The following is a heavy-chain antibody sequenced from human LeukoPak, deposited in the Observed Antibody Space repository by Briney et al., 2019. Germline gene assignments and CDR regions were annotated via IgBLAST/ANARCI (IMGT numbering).Heavy chain of an antibody. CDR2: IDQDGSEK. V-gene: IGHV3-7*01. J-gene: IGHJ6*02. Sequence: GGSLRLSCAASGFTFSGYWMSWVRQAPGKGLEWVAKIDQDGSEKYYVDSVKGRFTISRESAKNSLYLQMTSLRAGDTAVYYCARAGRYYHGSGSLGSYYSYGMDVWGQGTTVTVSS. D-gene: IGHD3-10*01. CDR1: GFTFSGYW. CDR3: ARAGRYYHGSGSLGSYYSYGMDV.